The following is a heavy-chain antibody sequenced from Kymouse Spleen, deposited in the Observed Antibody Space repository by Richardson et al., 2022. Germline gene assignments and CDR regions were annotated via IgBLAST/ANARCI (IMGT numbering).Heavy chain of an antibody. CDR1: GFTFSSYG. CDR3: ARTVYSSSWYPFDY. J-gene: IGHJ4*02. D-gene: IGHD6-13*01. CDR2: IWYDGSNK. Sequence: QVQLVESGGGVVQPGRSLRLSCAASGFTFSSYGMHWVRQAPGKGLEWVAVIWYDGSNKYYADSVKGRFTISRDNSKNTLYLQMNSLRAEDTAVYYCARTVYSSSWYPFDYWGQGTLVTVSS. V-gene: IGHV3-33*01.